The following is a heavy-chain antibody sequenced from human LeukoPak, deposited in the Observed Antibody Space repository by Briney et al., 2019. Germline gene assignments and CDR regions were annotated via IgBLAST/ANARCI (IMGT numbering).Heavy chain of an antibody. Sequence: ASVEVSCKASGDTFTSYDFIWVRQAPGQGLEWMGWISAYNGNTNYAQKFQGRVTITADESTSTAYMELSSLRSEDTAVYYCARDVLRFSSRSYNWFDPWGQGTLVTVSS. CDR2: ISAYNGNT. D-gene: IGHD3-3*01. J-gene: IGHJ5*02. CDR3: ARDVLRFSSRSYNWFDP. CDR1: GDTFTSYD. V-gene: IGHV1-18*01.